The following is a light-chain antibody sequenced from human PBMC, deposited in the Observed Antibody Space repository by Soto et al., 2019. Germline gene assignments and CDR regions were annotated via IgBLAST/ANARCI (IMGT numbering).Light chain of an antibody. Sequence: QSALTQPASVSGSPGQSITISCTGTSSDVGGYNYVSWYQQHPGKAPKLIIFDVNNRPSGISNRFSGSKSGNTASLTISGLQAEDEADYYCFSYTSNGTFLFGGGTKLTVL. V-gene: IGLV2-14*03. J-gene: IGLJ2*01. CDR3: FSYTSNGTFL. CDR2: DVN. CDR1: SSDVGGYNY.